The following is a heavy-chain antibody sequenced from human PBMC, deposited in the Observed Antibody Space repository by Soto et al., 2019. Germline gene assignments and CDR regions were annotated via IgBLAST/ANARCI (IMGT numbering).Heavy chain of an antibody. Sequence: PGGSLRLSCAASGFTVSSNYMSWVRQAPGKGLEWVSVIYSGGSTYYADSVKGRFTISRDNSKNTLYLQMNSLRAEDTAVYYCARDTGLGEQQQLVRFDYWGQGTLVTVSS. J-gene: IGHJ4*02. V-gene: IGHV3-53*01. CDR3: ARDTGLGEQQQLVRFDY. CDR2: IYSGGST. D-gene: IGHD6-13*01. CDR1: GFTVSSNY.